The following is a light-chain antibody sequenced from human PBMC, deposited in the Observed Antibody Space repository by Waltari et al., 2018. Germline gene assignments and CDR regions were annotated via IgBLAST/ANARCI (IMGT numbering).Light chain of an antibody. V-gene: IGLV2-8*01. Sequence: QSALTQPPSASGSPGQSVTISCTGTSSDVGGYNFVSWYQHRPGNLPKLILYEVNPRPSGVPDRCSGCKSGNTASLTVSGLQPEDEADYYCSAHGGTNSYYVFGTGTTVTVL. CDR1: SSDVGGYNF. CDR3: SAHGGTNSYYV. CDR2: EVN. J-gene: IGLJ1*01.